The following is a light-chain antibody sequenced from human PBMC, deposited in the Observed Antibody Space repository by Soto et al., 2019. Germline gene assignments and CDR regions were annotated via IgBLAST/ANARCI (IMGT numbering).Light chain of an antibody. CDR2: DVS. CDR3: SSYTTGGSYV. Sequence: QSALTQPASVSGSPGLSIAISCTGTSRDAGGYNAVSWYQQQPGKVPKLMIYDVSNRPSGVSNRFSGSKSGNTASLTISGLQAEDEGDYYCSSYTTGGSYVFGTGTKLTVL. V-gene: IGLV2-14*01. CDR1: SRDAGGYNA. J-gene: IGLJ1*01.